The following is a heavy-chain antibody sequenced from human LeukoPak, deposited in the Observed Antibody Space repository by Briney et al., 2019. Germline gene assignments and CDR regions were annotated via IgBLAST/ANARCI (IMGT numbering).Heavy chain of an antibody. D-gene: IGHD1-7*01. CDR2: ISSSSSYI. CDR3: ARGASGVSITGTTIGY. Sequence: GGSLRLSCAASGFTFSSYSMNWVRQAPGKGLEWVSSISSSSSYIYYADSVKGRFTISRDNAKNSLYLQMNSLRAEDTAMYYCARGASGVSITGTTIGYWGQGTLVTVSS. CDR1: GFTFSSYS. J-gene: IGHJ4*02. V-gene: IGHV3-21*01.